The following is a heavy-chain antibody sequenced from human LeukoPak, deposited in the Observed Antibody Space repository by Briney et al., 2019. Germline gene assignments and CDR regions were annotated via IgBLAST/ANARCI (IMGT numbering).Heavy chain of an antibody. D-gene: IGHD1-7*01. CDR3: ATSLTGTDDYYYYYMDV. CDR2: IIPIFGTA. V-gene: IGHV1-69*05. CDR1: GDTFSSYG. J-gene: IGHJ6*03. Sequence: ASVKVSCKTSGDTFSSYGISWVRQAPGQGLEWMGGIIPIFGTANYAQKFQGRVTITTDESTSTAYMELSSLRSEDTAVYYCATSLTGTDDYYYYYMDVWGKGTTVTVSS.